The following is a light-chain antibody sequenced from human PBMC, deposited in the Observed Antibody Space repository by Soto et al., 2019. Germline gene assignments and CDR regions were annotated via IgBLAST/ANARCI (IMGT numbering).Light chain of an antibody. CDR1: QSIPTNY. CDR2: STS. J-gene: IGKJ1*01. V-gene: IGKV3-20*01. CDR3: MQALQTTRT. Sequence: IVLTQSPGLLSLSPGERATLSCRASQSIPTNYLAWYQQRPGHVPRLLIFSTSKRATGIPDRFSGSGSGTDFTLTTSRLEADDFGVYYCMQALQTTRTFGQGTQVHIX.